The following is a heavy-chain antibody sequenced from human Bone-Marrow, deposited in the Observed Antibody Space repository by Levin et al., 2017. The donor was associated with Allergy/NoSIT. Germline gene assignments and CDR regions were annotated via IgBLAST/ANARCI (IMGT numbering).Heavy chain of an antibody. CDR3: AKDIRYCSGGSCPLEIWYFDL. Sequence: PGGSLRLSCAASGFTFDDYAMHWVRQAPGKGLEWVSGISWNSGSIGYADSVKGRFTISRDNAKNSLYLQMNSLRAEDTALYYCAKDIRYCSGGSCPLEIWYFDLWGRGTLVTVSS. V-gene: IGHV3-9*01. D-gene: IGHD2-15*01. CDR1: GFTFDDYA. CDR2: ISWNSGSI. J-gene: IGHJ2*01.